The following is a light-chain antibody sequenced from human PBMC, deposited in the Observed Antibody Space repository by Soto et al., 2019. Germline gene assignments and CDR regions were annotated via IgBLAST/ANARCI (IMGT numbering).Light chain of an antibody. V-gene: IGKV1-12*01. Sequence: DIQMTQSPSSVSASVGDRVTITCRASQGISNWLAWYQQKPGKATKLLIYAASGLQRGVPSRFSGSGFGTDFTLTISSLQPEDFATYYCQQANSFPLTFGGGTKVDIK. CDR3: QQANSFPLT. CDR2: AAS. CDR1: QGISNW. J-gene: IGKJ4*01.